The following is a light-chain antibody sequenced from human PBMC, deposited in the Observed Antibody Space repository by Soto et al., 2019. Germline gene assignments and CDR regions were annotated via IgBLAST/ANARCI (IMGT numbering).Light chain of an antibody. CDR1: STDVGAYNY. CDR3: SSYTGGSTYWV. Sequence: QSALTQPASVSGSPGQSITISCTGTSTDVGAYNYVSWYQQHPGKAPKLIIYEVTDRPSGVSDRFSGSKSGNTASLTISGLQAEDEADYHCSSYTGGSTYWVFGGGTKLTVL. CDR2: EVT. V-gene: IGLV2-14*01. J-gene: IGLJ3*02.